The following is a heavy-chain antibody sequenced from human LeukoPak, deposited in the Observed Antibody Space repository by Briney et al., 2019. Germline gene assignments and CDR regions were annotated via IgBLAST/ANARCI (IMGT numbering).Heavy chain of an antibody. CDR1: GFTFSSYG. J-gene: IGHJ6*03. CDR2: ISYDGSNK. Sequence: GGSLRLSCAASGFTFSSYGMHWVRQAPGKGLEWVAVISYDGSNKYYADSVKGRFTISRDNSKNTLYLQMNSLRAEDTAVYYCAKGLLGASLWDYYMDVWGKGTTVTVSS. CDR3: AKGLLGASLWDYYMDV. V-gene: IGHV3-30*18. D-gene: IGHD1-26*01.